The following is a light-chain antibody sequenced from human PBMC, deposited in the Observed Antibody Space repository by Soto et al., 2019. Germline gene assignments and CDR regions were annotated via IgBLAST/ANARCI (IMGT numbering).Light chain of an antibody. J-gene: IGKJ2*01. CDR2: GAS. CDR3: PQYGSSPPYT. Sequence: EIVLTQSPGTLSLSPGERATLSCRASQSVSSSYLAWYQQKPGQAPRLLIYGASSRATGIPDRVSGSGSGTDFTLTISRLEPEDFAVYYCPQYGSSPPYTFGQGNKLEIK. V-gene: IGKV3-20*01. CDR1: QSVSSSY.